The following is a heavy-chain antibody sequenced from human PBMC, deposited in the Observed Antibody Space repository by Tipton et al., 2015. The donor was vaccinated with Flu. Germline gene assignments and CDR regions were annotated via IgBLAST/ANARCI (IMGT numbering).Heavy chain of an antibody. V-gene: IGHV3-43*02. CDR2: ISGDGGST. D-gene: IGHD6-13*01. J-gene: IGHJ4*02. CDR1: GFTFDDYA. Sequence: SLRLSCAASGFTFDDYAMHWVRQAPGKGLEWVSLISGDGGSTYYADSVKGRFTISRDNSKNSLYLQMNSLRTEDTALYYCAKSLRGYSSSWSYWDYFDYWGQGTLVTVSS. CDR3: AKSLRGYSSSWSYWDYFDY.